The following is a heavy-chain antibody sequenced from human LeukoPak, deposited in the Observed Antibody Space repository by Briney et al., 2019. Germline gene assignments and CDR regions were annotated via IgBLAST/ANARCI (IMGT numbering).Heavy chain of an antibody. Sequence: SETLSLTCTVSGGSISSYYWSWIRQPPGKGLEWIGYIYYSGSTNYNPSLKSRVTISVDTSKNQFSLNVSSVTAADTAVYYCARSTMVRGVITNDAFDIWGQGTMVTVSS. V-gene: IGHV4-59*08. D-gene: IGHD3-10*01. CDR2: IYYSGST. CDR1: GGSISSYY. CDR3: ARSTMVRGVITNDAFDI. J-gene: IGHJ3*02.